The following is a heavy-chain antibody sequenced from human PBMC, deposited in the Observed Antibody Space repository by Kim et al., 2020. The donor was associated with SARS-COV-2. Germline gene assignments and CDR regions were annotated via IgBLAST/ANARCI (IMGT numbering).Heavy chain of an antibody. D-gene: IGHD2-21*01. J-gene: IGHJ6*02. CDR3: ARAACGGDCYRLGPSPYYYYGMDV. CDR1: GGSISSGGYS. V-gene: IGHV4-30-2*01. CDR2: IYHSGST. Sequence: SETLSLTCAVSGGSISSGGYSWSWIRQPPGKGLEWIGYIYHSGSTYYNPSLKSRVTISVDRSKNQFSLKLSSVTAADTAVYYCARAACGGDCYRLGPSPYYYYGMDVWGQGTTVTVSS.